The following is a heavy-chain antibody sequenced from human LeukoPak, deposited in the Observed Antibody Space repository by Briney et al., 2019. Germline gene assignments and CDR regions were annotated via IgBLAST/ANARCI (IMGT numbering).Heavy chain of an antibody. V-gene: IGHV1-24*01. J-gene: IGHJ4*02. Sequence: GASVKVSCKVYGYSLSELSIYWVRQAPGKGLEWMGGFDPENGERVYEQKFQGRVTMTEDSTTDTAYMEMSGLTSEDTAFYYCAITWSETLSSWGQGTLVTVSS. CDR1: GYSLSELS. CDR2: FDPENGER. CDR3: AITWSETLSS. D-gene: IGHD1-20*01.